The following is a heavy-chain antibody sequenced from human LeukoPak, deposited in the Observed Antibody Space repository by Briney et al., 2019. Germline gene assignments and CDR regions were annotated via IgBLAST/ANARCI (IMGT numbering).Heavy chain of an antibody. J-gene: IGHJ2*01. Sequence: GGSLRLSCAASGIIFSNYAMHWARQGPGKGLECISTISSDGGSTYYANSVKGRFTISRDNSKNTLYLQMGSLRAEDMAVYYCARGRQGAKTRYFDLWGRGTRVTASS. CDR1: GIIFSNYA. D-gene: IGHD1-26*01. CDR3: ARGRQGAKTRYFDL. CDR2: ISSDGGST. V-gene: IGHV3-64*01.